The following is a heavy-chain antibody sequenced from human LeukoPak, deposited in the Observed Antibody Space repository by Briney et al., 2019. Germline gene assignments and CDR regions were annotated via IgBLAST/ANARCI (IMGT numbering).Heavy chain of an antibody. CDR1: GFIVSTHY. J-gene: IGHJ4*02. CDR3: ARDWEEMTDY. D-gene: IGHD1-26*01. V-gene: IGHV3-48*03. Sequence: GGSLRLSCAASGFIVSTHYMNWVRQAPGKGLEWVSYISSSGSTIYYADSVKGRFTISRDNAKNSLYLQMNSLRAEDTAVYYCARDWEEMTDYWGQGTLVTVSS. CDR2: ISSSGSTI.